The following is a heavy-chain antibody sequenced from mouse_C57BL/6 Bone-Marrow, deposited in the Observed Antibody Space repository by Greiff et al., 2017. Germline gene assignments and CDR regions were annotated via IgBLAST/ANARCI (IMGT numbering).Heavy chain of an antibody. J-gene: IGHJ1*03. CDR2: IHPNSGST. D-gene: IGHD1-1*01. V-gene: IGHV1-64*01. CDR3: AGGSRYFDV. CDR1: GYTFTSYW. Sequence: QVQLKQPGAELVKPGASVKLSCKASGYTFTSYWMHWVKQRPGQGLEWIGMIHPNSGSTNYNENFKSKATLTVDNSSSTAYMQLSSLTSEDSAVYYCAGGSRYFDVWGTGTTVTVSS.